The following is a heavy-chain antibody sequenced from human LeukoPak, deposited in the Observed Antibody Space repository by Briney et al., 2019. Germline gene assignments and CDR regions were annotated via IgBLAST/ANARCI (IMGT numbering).Heavy chain of an antibody. J-gene: IGHJ3*02. V-gene: IGHV1-69*13. Sequence: SVKVSCKASGGTFSTYAISWVRQAPGQGLEWMGGIIPIFGTANYAQKFQGRVTLTADESTSTAYMELSSLRSEDTAVYYCARDERGLDAFDIWGQGTMVTVSS. CDR2: IIPIFGTA. CDR3: ARDERGLDAFDI. CDR1: GGTFSTYA. D-gene: IGHD2-15*01.